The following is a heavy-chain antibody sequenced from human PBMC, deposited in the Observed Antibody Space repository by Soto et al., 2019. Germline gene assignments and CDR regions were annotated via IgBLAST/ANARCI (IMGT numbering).Heavy chain of an antibody. V-gene: IGHV4-59*01. CDR3: AREIVAFDI. Sequence: SETLPLTCAVYGGSFSGYYRSWIRQPPGKGLEWIGYIYHSGSTNYNPSLKSRVTISVDTSKNQFSLKLSSVTAADTAVYYCAREIVAFDIWGQGTMVNVSS. D-gene: IGHD3-16*02. J-gene: IGHJ3*02. CDR1: GGSFSGYY. CDR2: IYHSGST.